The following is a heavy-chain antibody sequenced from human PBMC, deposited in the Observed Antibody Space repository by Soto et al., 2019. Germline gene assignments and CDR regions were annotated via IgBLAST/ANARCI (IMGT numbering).Heavy chain of an antibody. Sequence: QVQLQESGPGLVKPSETLSLSCTVSGGSISSAGSFWSWVRQPPGNGLEWIGYISHGGSTNYNPSLKSRVTISADTSKKHFFLNLGSVTAADTAVYYCARDSRDSSGYGGLDVW. D-gene: IGHD6-13*01. J-gene: IGHJ6*01. CDR3: ARDSRDSSGYGGLDV. CDR2: ISHGGST. CDR1: GGSISSAGSF. V-gene: IGHV4-61*03.